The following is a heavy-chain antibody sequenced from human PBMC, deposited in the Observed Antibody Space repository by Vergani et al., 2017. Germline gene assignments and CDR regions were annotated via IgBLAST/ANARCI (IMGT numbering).Heavy chain of an antibody. Sequence: EVQLVQSGAEVKKPGATMKISCKVSGYTFTDHYMHWVKQAPGKGLEWMGLVDPEDGETIYAEKFKGRVTIAAVTSTDTAHLELGSLRSEDTAVYYCATPQTVTTGGMEVWGQGTTVIVSS. CDR3: ATPQTVTTGGMEV. CDR1: GYTFTDHY. J-gene: IGHJ6*02. CDR2: VDPEDGET. V-gene: IGHV1-69-2*01. D-gene: IGHD4-17*01.